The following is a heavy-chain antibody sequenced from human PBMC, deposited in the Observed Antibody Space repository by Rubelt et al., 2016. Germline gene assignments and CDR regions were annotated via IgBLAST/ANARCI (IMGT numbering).Heavy chain of an antibody. Sequence: QVQLVEFGGGVVQPGRSLRLSCAASGFTFSSYAMHWVRQAPGKGLEWVAVISYDGSNKYYADSVKGRFTTSRDNSKNTLYLQMNSLRAEGTAVYYCARGDASDYWGQGTLVTVSS. CDR2: ISYDGSNK. V-gene: IGHV3-30*04. CDR1: GFTFSSYA. J-gene: IGHJ4*02. CDR3: ARGDASDY.